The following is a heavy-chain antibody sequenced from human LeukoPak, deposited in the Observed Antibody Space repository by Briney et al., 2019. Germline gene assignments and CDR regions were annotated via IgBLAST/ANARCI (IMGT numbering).Heavy chain of an antibody. CDR3: ARDRELAALDP. J-gene: IGHJ5*02. CDR1: GDSLRTTTYY. Sequence: SETLSLTCTVSGDSLRTTTYYWNWIRQPPGKGLEWIGGLYHSGTIYYNPSLKSRVTISADKSKNHFSLRLTSVTAADTAVYYCARDRELAALDPWGQGTLVIVSS. CDR2: LYHSGTI. V-gene: IGHV4-39*07. D-gene: IGHD1-26*01.